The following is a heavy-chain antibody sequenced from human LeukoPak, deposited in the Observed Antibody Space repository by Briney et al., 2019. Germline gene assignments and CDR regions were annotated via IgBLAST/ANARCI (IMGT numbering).Heavy chain of an antibody. CDR1: GVPFSNYY. D-gene: IGHD6-19*01. Sequence: SETLSLTCAVSGVPFSNYYWSWVRQSPRQGLEWIGEINHGGYTNYNPSLKSRVTMSIDTSKNQFSLILTSVAAADAGVYYCTRAVAGHPDWGQGTLVIVSS. V-gene: IGHV4-34*01. CDR3: TRAVAGHPD. CDR2: INHGGYT. J-gene: IGHJ4*02.